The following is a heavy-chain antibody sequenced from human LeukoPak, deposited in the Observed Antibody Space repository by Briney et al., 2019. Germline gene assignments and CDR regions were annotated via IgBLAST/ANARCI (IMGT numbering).Heavy chain of an antibody. CDR1: GYSFTSYW. Sequence: GESLKISCEGSGYSFTSYWIGWVRQMPGKGLEWMGIIYPGDSDTKYSPSFQGQGTISADKSISTAYLQWSSLKASDTAIYYCARRRGGSIEARWSSNTFDIWGQGTMVTVSS. V-gene: IGHV5-51*01. CDR2: IYPGDSDT. D-gene: IGHD6-6*01. CDR3: ARRRGGSIEARWSSNTFDI. J-gene: IGHJ3*02.